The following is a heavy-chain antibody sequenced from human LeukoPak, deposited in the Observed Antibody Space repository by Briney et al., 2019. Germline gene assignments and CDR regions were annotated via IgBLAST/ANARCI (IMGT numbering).Heavy chain of an antibody. J-gene: IGHJ4*02. CDR2: ISGSGGRT. D-gene: IGHD3-22*01. CDR1: GITLSNYG. V-gene: IGHV3-23*01. Sequence: GGSLRLSCAVSGITLSNYGMSWVRLAPGKGLEWVAGISGSGGRTNYADSVKGRFTISRDNAKNTLYLQMNSLRAEDTAVYFCAKRGVVIRVILVGFHKEAYYFDSWGQGTLVTVSS. CDR3: AKRGVVIRVILVGFHKEAYYFDS.